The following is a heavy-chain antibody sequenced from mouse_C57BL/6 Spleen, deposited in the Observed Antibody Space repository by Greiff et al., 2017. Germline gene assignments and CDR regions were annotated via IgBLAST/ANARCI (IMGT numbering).Heavy chain of an antibody. Sequence: SGAELVKPGASVKLSCKASGYTFTSYWMHWVKQRPGQGLEWIGMIHPNSGSTNYNEKFKSKATLTVDKSSSTAYMQLSSLTSEDSAVYYCARWITTVVAPWDFDVWGTGTTVTVSS. CDR3: ARWITTVVAPWDFDV. CDR2: IHPNSGST. J-gene: IGHJ1*03. CDR1: GYTFTSYW. V-gene: IGHV1-64*01. D-gene: IGHD1-1*01.